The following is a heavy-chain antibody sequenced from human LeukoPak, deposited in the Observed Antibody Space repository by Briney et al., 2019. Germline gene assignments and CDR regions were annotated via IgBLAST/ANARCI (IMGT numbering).Heavy chain of an antibody. CDR2: ISYSGNT. CDR3: ARDRGFGSYFDY. J-gene: IGHJ4*02. Sequence: SETLSLTCTVSGGSISSYYWSWIRQPPGKGLEWIGYISYSGNTNYNPSLKSRVTISVDTSKNQFSLKLSSVTAADTAVYYCARDRGFGSYFDYWGQGTLVTVSS. D-gene: IGHD3-10*01. V-gene: IGHV4-59*12. CDR1: GGSISSYY.